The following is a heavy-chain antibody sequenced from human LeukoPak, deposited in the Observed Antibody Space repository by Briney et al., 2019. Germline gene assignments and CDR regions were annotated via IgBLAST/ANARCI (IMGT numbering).Heavy chain of an antibody. CDR3: APIRGGIVVVPAAMGGEDY. CDR1: GFTFSSYG. CDR2: ISYDGSNK. D-gene: IGHD2-2*01. V-gene: IGHV3-30*03. Sequence: GRSLRLSCAASGFTFSSYGMHWVRQAPGKGLEWVAVISYDGSNKYYADSVKGRFTISRDNSKNTLYLQMNSLRAEDTAVYYCAPIRGGIVVVPAAMGGEDYWGQGTLVTVSS. J-gene: IGHJ4*02.